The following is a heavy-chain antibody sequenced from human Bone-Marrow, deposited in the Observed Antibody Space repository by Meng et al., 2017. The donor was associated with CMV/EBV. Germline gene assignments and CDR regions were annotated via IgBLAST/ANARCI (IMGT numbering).Heavy chain of an antibody. CDR3: ARDYYDSSSRPDY. D-gene: IGHD3-3*01. CDR1: GYTFTGYY. CDR2: INPNSGGT. V-gene: IGHV1-2*02. J-gene: IGHJ4*02. Sequence: ASVKVSCKASGYTFTGYYMHWVRQAPGQGLEWMGWINPNSGGTNYAQKFQGRVTMTTDTSTSTAYMELRSLRSDDTAVYYCARDYYDSSSRPDYWGQGTLVTVSS.